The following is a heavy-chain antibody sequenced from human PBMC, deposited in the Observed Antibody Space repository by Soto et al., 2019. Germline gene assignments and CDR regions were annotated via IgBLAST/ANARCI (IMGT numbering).Heavy chain of an antibody. CDR2: ISGSGGST. CDR1: GFTFSSYA. J-gene: IGHJ4*02. D-gene: IGHD3-3*01. Sequence: PGGSLRLSCAASGFTFSSYAMSWVRQAPGKGLEWVSAISGSGGSTYYADSVKGRFTISRDNSKNTLYLQMNSLRAEDTAVYCCAKFGLWSGYYTHLDYWGQGTLVTVSS. V-gene: IGHV3-23*01. CDR3: AKFGLWSGYYTHLDY.